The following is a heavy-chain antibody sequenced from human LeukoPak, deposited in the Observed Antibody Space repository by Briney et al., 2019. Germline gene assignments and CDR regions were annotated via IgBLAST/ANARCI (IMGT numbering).Heavy chain of an antibody. CDR1: GFTFDDYA. V-gene: IGHV3-9*01. CDR2: ISWNSGSI. Sequence: GGSLRLSCAASGFTFDDYAMHWVRQAPGKGLEWVSGISWNSGSIGYADSVKGRFTISRDNAKNSLYLQKNSLRAEDTALYYCAKGGSSSPFFDYWGQGTLVTVSS. CDR3: AKGGSSSPFFDY. D-gene: IGHD6-6*01. J-gene: IGHJ4*02.